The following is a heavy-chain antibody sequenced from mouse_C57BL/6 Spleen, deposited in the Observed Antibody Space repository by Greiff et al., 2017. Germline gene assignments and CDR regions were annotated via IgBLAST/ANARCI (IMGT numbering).Heavy chain of an antibody. CDR3: ARRSGDYYAMDY. V-gene: IGHV1-80*01. Sequence: QVQLQQSGAELVKPGASVKISCKASGYAFSSYWMNWVKQRPGKGLEWIGQIYPGDGDTNYNGKFKGKATLTADKSSSTAYMQLSSLTSEDSAVYFCARRSGDYYAMDYWGQGTSVTVSS. CDR1: GYAFSSYW. CDR2: IYPGDGDT. D-gene: IGHD1-3*01. J-gene: IGHJ4*01.